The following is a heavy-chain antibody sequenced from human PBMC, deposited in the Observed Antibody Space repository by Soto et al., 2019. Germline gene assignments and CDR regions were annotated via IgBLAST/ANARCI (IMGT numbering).Heavy chain of an antibody. CDR2: INAGNGNT. D-gene: IGHD3-22*01. CDR1: GYTFISYA. J-gene: IGHJ3*02. CDR3: ARGVYYYDSSGYYYDSFDI. V-gene: IGHV1-3*01. Sequence: QVQLVQSGAEVKKPGASVKVSCKASGYTFISYAMHWVRQAPGQRLEWMGWINAGNGNTKYSQKFQGRVTITRDTSASTAYMELSSLRSEDTAVYYCARGVYYYDSSGYYYDSFDIWGQGTMVTVSS.